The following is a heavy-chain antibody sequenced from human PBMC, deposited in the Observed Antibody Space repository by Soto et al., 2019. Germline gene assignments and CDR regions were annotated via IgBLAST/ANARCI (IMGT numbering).Heavy chain of an antibody. V-gene: IGHV3-30*03. Sequence: GSLRLSCAASGFTFSSYGMHWVRQAPGKGLEWVAVISYDGSNKYYADSVKGRFTISRDNSKNTLYLQMNSLRAEDTAVYYCAAITMVRGVHDFDYWGQGTLVTVSS. CDR3: AAITMVRGVHDFDY. J-gene: IGHJ4*02. CDR2: ISYDGSNK. D-gene: IGHD3-10*01. CDR1: GFTFSSYG.